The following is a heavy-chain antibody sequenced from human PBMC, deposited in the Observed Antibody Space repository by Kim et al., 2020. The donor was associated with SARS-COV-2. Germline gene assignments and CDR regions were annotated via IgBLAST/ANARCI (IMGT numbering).Heavy chain of an antibody. CDR2: LSGSNSYI. V-gene: IGHV3-21*06. Sequence: GGSLRLSCVGSGFTFSAYSMNWVRQAPGKGLEWVASLSGSNSYIYYADSVKGRCTISRDNAKNSLYLQMNSLRAEDTAVYFCARDVGVEDYSTGVPYWFNLRGQGAL. CDR3: ARDVGVEDYSTGVPYWFNL. J-gene: IGHJ5*02. CDR1: GFTFSAYS. D-gene: IGHD2-8*01.